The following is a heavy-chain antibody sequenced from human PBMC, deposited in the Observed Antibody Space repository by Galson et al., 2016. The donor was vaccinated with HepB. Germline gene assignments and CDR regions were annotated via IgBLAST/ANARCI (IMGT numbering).Heavy chain of an antibody. CDR1: GFTFSHRA. Sequence: SLRLSCAASGFTFSHRAMNWVRQAPGKGLEWVAAISYGGDKVFYTDSVRGRFTISRDNSMNTLFLQMDSLRDDDTAVDYCVRDNIGVVTSFDFWGQGTLVAVSS. D-gene: IGHD4-23*01. CDR3: VRDNIGVVTSFDF. J-gene: IGHJ4*02. V-gene: IGHV3-23*01. CDR2: ISYGGDKV.